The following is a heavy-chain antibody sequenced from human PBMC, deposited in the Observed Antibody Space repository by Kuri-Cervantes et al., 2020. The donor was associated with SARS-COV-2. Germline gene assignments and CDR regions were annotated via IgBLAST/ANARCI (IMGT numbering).Heavy chain of an antibody. CDR1: GFTFSSYS. D-gene: IGHD1-26*01. V-gene: IGHV3-48*01. CDR2: ISSSSSTI. J-gene: IGHJ3*02. CDR3: ASRPPPGELGELRVSGMWSDAFDI. Sequence: GESLKISCAASGFTFSSYSMNWVRQAPGKGLEWVSYISSSSSTIYYADSVKGRFTISRDNAKNSLYLQMNSLRAEDTAVYYCASRPPPGELGELRVSGMWSDAFDIWGQGTMVTVSS.